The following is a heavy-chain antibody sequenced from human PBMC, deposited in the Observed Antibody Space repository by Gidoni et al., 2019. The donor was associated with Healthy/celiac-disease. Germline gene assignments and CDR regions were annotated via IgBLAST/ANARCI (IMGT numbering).Heavy chain of an antibody. D-gene: IGHD5-18*01. J-gene: IGHJ6*02. Sequence: QVQLVQSGAEVKKPGSSVKVSCKASGGTFSSYAISWVRQAPGQGLEWMGGIIPIFGTANYAQKFQGRVTITADKSTSTAYMELSSLRSEDTAVYYCARDYQSGYSYGSNGMDVWGQGTTVTVSS. CDR1: GGTFSSYA. V-gene: IGHV1-69*06. CDR3: ARDYQSGYSYGSNGMDV. CDR2: IIPIFGTA.